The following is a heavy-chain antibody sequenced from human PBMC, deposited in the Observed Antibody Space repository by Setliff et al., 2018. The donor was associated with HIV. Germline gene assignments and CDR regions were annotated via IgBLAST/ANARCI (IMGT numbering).Heavy chain of an antibody. D-gene: IGHD3-22*01. CDR3: ARASSPYYYDRNGYQKFDL. CDR1: GGSISSGGYY. CDR2: IYYSGST. J-gene: IGHJ2*01. V-gene: IGHV4-31*02. Sequence: PSETLSLTCTVSGGSISSGGYYWSWIRQHPGKGLEWIGYIYYSGSTYYNPSLKNRVTISVDTSKNQFSLKLSSVTAADTAVYFCARASSPYYYDRNGYQKFDLWG.